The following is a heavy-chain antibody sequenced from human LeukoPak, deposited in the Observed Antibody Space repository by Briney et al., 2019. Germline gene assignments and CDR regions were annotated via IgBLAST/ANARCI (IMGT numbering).Heavy chain of an antibody. D-gene: IGHD3-10*01. CDR2: INPNSGGT. CDR3: ARDRYYYGSGSPVFVDY. Sequence: ASVKVSCKASGYTFTGYYMHWVRQAPGQGLEWMGWINPNSGGTNYAQKFQGRVTMTRDTSTSTVYMELSSLRSEDTAVYYCARDRYYYGSGSPVFVDYWGQGTLVTVSS. V-gene: IGHV1-2*02. J-gene: IGHJ4*02. CDR1: GYTFTGYY.